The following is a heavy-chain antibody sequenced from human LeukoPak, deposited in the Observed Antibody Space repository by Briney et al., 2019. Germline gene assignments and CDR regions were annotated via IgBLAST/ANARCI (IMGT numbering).Heavy chain of an antibody. J-gene: IGHJ4*02. Sequence: GASVKVSCKASGYTFTSYGITWVRQAPGQGLEWMGWVSAYNDNTNYAQKVQGRVTMTTDTYSSTAYMELRSPRSDDTAVCYCARDRGTYCGGDCPSGDYWGQGTLVTVSS. D-gene: IGHD2-21*02. CDR3: ARDRGTYCGGDCPSGDY. CDR2: VSAYNDNT. V-gene: IGHV1-18*01. CDR1: GYTFTSYG.